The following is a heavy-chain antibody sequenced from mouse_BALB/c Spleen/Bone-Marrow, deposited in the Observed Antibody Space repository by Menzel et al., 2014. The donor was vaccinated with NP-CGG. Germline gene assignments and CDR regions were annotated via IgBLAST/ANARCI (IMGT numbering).Heavy chain of an antibody. Sequence: QVQLQQSGAELVRPGSSVKISCKASGYAFSNYGMNWVKQRPGQGLEWIGQLYPGDGETNYNGEFEGGVTLTADKSSSTAYMQVSSLTSEDSAVYFCASVYDYGRGYAMDYWGQGTSVTVSS. CDR1: GYAFSNYG. D-gene: IGHD1-1*01. CDR2: LYPGDGET. CDR3: ASVYDYGRGYAMDY. V-gene: IGHV1-80*01. J-gene: IGHJ4*01.